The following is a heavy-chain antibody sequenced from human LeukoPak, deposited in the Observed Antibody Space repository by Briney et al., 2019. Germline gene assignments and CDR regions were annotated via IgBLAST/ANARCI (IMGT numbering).Heavy chain of an antibody. CDR3: ARDRCSGGSCRAYNYYYGLDV. D-gene: IGHD2-15*01. CDR1: GFTFSSYA. Sequence: PGGSLRLSCAASGFTFSSYAMRWVRQTPGKGLEWVAVISYDGNNKYYADSVKGRFTISRDNSKNTLYLQMNSLRPEDTSVYYCARDRCSGGSCRAYNYYYGLDVWGEGTTVTVSS. J-gene: IGHJ6*04. V-gene: IGHV3-30*04. CDR2: ISYDGNNK.